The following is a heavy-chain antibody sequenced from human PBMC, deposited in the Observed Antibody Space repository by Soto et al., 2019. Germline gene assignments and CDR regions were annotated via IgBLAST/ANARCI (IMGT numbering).Heavy chain of an antibody. CDR1: GCTFSSYA. V-gene: IGHV3-64*04. CDR3: GRVVRFTVTTLGHYVVDV. Sequence: PGGALRGSCSASGCTFSSYAMHWVRQAPGKGLEYVSAINNNGDSTYYADSVKGRFTISRDNSKNSLYLQMNSLKTEDTAVYYCGRVVRFTVTTLGHYVVDVWGPGTTVTVTS. J-gene: IGHJ6*02. CDR2: INNNGDST. D-gene: IGHD4-17*01.